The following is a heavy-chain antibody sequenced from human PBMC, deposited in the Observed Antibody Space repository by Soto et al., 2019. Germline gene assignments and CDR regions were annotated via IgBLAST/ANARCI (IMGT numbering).Heavy chain of an antibody. D-gene: IGHD3-22*01. CDR1: GDRVSSNSAT. V-gene: IGHV6-1*01. CDR2: TYYRSKWDN. CDR3: ARGTYYHDTRGSYHLDY. J-gene: IGHJ4*02. Sequence: PSQTLSLTCAISGDRVSSNSATWNWIRQSPSRGLEWLERTYYRSKWDNDYAIFVKSRITINPDTSRNQFSLQLTSATPEDTAVYYCARGTYYHDTRGSYHLDYWGQGTLVTVSS.